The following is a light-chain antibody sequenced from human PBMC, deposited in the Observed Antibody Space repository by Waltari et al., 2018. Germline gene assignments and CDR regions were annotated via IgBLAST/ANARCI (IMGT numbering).Light chain of an antibody. CDR1: EIIDSW. CDR3: QQYNGYSGT. J-gene: IGKJ1*01. CDR2: KAS. V-gene: IGKV1-5*03. Sequence: DIQMTQSPSTLSASVGERVTITCRASEIIDSWLAWYQQKPGKAPKLLIYKASNVESGDPSRLLGSGSGKEYTLTISSLQPGDFATYYCQQYNGYSGTFGQGTKVEI.